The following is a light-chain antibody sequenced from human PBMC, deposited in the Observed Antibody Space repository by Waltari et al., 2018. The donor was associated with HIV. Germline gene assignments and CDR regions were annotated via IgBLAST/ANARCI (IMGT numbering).Light chain of an antibody. J-gene: IGKJ3*01. CDR2: DAS. V-gene: IGKV1-33*01. CDR1: QDISKY. CDR3: QQYDSLPFT. Sequence: TQMPNSPSSLPASVGAKLTITCQASQDISKYLSWHQQKPGKAPRLLISDASNLQTGVPSRFSGSGSGTDFTFTISSLQPEDIATYFCQQYDSLPFTFGPGTKVDIK.